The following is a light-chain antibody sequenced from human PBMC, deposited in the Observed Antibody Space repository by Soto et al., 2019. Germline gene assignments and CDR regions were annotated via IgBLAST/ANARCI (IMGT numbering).Light chain of an antibody. J-gene: IGLJ3*02. Sequence: QSVLTQPPSASGTHGQRVTISCSGSTSSIGSYTVNWYQQLPGMAPKLLIYGHNQRPSGVPDRFSGSKSGTSASLAITGLQSEDEADYYCATWDDSLNGRVFGGGTKLTVL. CDR1: TSSIGSYT. V-gene: IGLV1-44*01. CDR2: GHN. CDR3: ATWDDSLNGRV.